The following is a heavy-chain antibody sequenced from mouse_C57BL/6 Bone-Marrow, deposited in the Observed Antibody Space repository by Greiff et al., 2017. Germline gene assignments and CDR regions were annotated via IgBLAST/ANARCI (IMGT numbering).Heavy chain of an antibody. CDR3: AGGYGSDY. J-gene: IGHJ2*01. Sequence: ESGPGLVKPSQSLSLTCSVTGYSITSGYYWNWIRQFPGNKLEWMGYISYDGSNNYNPSLKNRISITRDTSKNQFFLKLNSLTTEDTATYYCAGGYGSDYWGQDTTLTVSS. CDR1: GYSITSGYY. CDR2: ISYDGSN. D-gene: IGHD1-1*01. V-gene: IGHV3-6*01.